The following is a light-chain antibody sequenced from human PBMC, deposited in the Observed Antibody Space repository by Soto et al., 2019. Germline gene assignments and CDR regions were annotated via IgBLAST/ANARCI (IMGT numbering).Light chain of an antibody. J-gene: IGLJ2*01. CDR1: SSNIGNNY. V-gene: IGLV1-47*01. CDR3: TTWDDSLSGVV. Sequence: QSVLTQPPSASGTPGQRVTVSCSGSSSNIGNNYVFWYQQRPGTAPKLLIYRNNQRPSGVPDRFSGSKSGTSASLAISGLRSEDETNYYCTTWDDSLSGVVFGGGTKLTVL. CDR2: RNN.